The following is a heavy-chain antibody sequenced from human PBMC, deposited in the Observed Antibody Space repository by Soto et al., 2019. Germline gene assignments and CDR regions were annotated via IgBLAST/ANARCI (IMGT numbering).Heavy chain of an antibody. Sequence: EVQLVESGGGLVRPGGSLRLSCAVSGFTFSSSYMTWVRQAPGKGLEWVSLIYTADSTYYADSVKGRFTISRDNAKNTLYVQMSGLRAEDTAVYYCARAASGHLFDYWGQGTVFTVSS. J-gene: IGHJ4*02. D-gene: IGHD2-15*01. CDR1: GFTFSSSY. CDR2: IYTADST. V-gene: IGHV3-53*01. CDR3: ARAASGHLFDY.